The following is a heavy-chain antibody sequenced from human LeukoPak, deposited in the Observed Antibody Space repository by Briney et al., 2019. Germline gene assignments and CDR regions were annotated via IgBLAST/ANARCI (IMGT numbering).Heavy chain of an antibody. CDR3: ARESSCDTTNCLAPTDWFDP. Sequence: SETLSLTCAVYGGSFSGYYWSWIRQPPGKGLEWIGEINHSGSTNYNPSLKSRVTISVDTSKNQFSLKLSSVTAADTAVYYCARESSCDTTNCLAPTDWFDPWGQGTLVTVSS. CDR2: INHSGST. J-gene: IGHJ5*02. V-gene: IGHV4-34*01. CDR1: GGSFSGYY. D-gene: IGHD2/OR15-2a*01.